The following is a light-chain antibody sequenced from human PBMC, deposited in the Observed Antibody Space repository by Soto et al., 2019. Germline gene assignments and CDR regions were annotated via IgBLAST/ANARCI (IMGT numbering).Light chain of an antibody. V-gene: IGKV1-5*01. Sequence: DIQMTQSPSTLSATVGDRVTITCRASQSITSWLAWYQQKPGKAPKVLIYDASSLESGVPSRFSGSGSGAEFTLTIISLQPDDFATYHCQQYSTYPLTFGGGTKVDIK. J-gene: IGKJ4*01. CDR1: QSITSW. CDR2: DAS. CDR3: QQYSTYPLT.